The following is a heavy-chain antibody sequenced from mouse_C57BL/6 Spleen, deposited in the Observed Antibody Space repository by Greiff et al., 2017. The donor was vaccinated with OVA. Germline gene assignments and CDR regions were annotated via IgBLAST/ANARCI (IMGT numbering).Heavy chain of an antibody. CDR1: GYAFSSSW. CDR3: ARDSNYRFAY. Sequence: QVQLQQSGPELVKPGASVKISCKASGYAFSSSWMNWVKQRPGKGLEWIGRIYPGDGDTNYNGKFKGKATLTADKSSSTAYMQLSSLTSEDSAVYFCARDSNYRFAYWGQGTLVTVSA. D-gene: IGHD2-5*01. J-gene: IGHJ3*01. V-gene: IGHV1-82*01. CDR2: IYPGDGDT.